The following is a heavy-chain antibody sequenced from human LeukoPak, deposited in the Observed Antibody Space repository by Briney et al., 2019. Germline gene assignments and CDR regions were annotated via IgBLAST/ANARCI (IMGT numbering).Heavy chain of an antibody. CDR3: ARKPSYDFWSGPLEDYFDY. J-gene: IGHJ4*02. V-gene: IGHV4-34*01. CDR1: DGSFSGYY. D-gene: IGHD3-3*01. Sequence: PSETLSLTCAVYDGSFSGYYWSWIRQPPGKGLEWIGEINHSGSTNYNPSLKSRVTISVDTSKNQFSLKLSSVTAADTAVYYCARKPSYDFWSGPLEDYFDYWGQGTLDTVSS. CDR2: INHSGST.